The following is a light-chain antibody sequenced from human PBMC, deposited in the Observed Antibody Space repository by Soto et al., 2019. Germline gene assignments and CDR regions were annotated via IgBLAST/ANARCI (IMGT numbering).Light chain of an antibody. CDR1: SSDVGGCRY. Sequence: QSVLTQPASVSGSPGQSITISCTGTSSDVGGCRYVSWFQQHPGKAPKVVIYEVSNRPSGVSNRFSGSKSGNTASLTISGLQAEDEADYYCSSYRSGDIPDVFGTGTKVTVL. V-gene: IGLV2-14*01. CDR3: SSYRSGDIPDV. J-gene: IGLJ1*01. CDR2: EVS.